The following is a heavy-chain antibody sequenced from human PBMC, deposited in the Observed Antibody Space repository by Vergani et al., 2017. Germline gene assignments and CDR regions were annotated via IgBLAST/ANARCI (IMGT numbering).Heavy chain of an antibody. CDR2: ISAYNGNT. D-gene: IGHD6-19*01. V-gene: IGHV1-18*01. CDR1: GYTFTSYG. J-gene: IGHJ5*02. CDR3: ARSISSYSSGCYWFDP. Sequence: QVQLVPSGAEVKKPGASVKVSCKASGYTFTSYGISWVRQAPGQGLEWMGWISAYNGNTNYAQKIQGRVTMTTDTSTSTAYMELRSLRSDDTAVYYCARSISSYSSGCYWFDPWGQGTLVTVSS.